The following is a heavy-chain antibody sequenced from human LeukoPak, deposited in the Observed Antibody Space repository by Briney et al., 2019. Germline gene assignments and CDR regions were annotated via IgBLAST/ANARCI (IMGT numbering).Heavy chain of an antibody. Sequence: QSGGSLRLSCAASGFTFSSYAMSWVRQAPGKGLEWVSAISGSGGSTYYADSGKGRFTISRDNSKNTLYLQMNSLRAEDTAVYYCAPAGYGDYGLWYFDYWGQGTLVTVSS. CDR2: ISGSGGST. D-gene: IGHD4-17*01. J-gene: IGHJ4*02. CDR1: GFTFSSYA. V-gene: IGHV3-23*01. CDR3: APAGYGDYGLWYFDY.